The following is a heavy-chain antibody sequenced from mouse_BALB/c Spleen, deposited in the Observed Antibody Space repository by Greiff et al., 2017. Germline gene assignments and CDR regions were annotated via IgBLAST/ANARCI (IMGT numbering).Heavy chain of an antibody. V-gene: IGHV1-14*01. CDR1: GYTFTSYV. J-gene: IGHJ2*01. Sequence: EVKLMESGPELVKPGASVKMSCKASGYTFTSYVMHWVKQKPGQGLEWIGYINPYNDGTKYNEKFKGKATLTSDKSSSTAYMELSSLTSEDSAVYYCARRDGNYFFDYWGQGTTLTVSA. CDR2: INPYNDGT. D-gene: IGHD2-1*01. CDR3: ARRDGNYFFDY.